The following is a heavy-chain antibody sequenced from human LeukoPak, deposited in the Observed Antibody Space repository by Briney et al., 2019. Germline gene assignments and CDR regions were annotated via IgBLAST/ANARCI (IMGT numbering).Heavy chain of an antibody. CDR1: GGSFSGYY. Sequence: PSETLSLTCAVYGGSFSGYYWSWIRQPPGKGLEWIGEINHSGSTNYNPSLKSRVTISVDTSKNQFSLKLSSVTAADTAVYYCARRPLGGAFDYWGQGTLVTVSS. J-gene: IGHJ4*02. D-gene: IGHD3-16*01. CDR2: INHSGST. V-gene: IGHV4-34*01. CDR3: ARRPLGGAFDY.